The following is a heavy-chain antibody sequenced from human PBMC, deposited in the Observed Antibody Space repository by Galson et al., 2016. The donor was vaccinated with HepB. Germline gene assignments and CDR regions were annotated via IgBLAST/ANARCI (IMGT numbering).Heavy chain of an antibody. CDR1: GFTFSNYW. CDR2: IKYDGSEE. V-gene: IGHV3-7*01. Sequence: SLRLSCAASGFTFSNYWMTWVRQAPGMGLEWVANIKYDGSEEVYVDSVEGRFTISRDNANNLVYLQMNSLRVEDTAVYYCARPKCGSAGCRGRDYFDPWGQGTLVTVSS. CDR3: ARPKCGSAGCRGRDYFDP. J-gene: IGHJ5*02. D-gene: IGHD2-2*01.